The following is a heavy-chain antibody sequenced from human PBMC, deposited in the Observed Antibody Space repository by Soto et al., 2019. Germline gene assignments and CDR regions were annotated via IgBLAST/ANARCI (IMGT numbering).Heavy chain of an antibody. D-gene: IGHD3-3*01. V-gene: IGHV4-34*01. Sequence: PSETLSLTCAVYGGSFSGYYLSWIRQPPGKGLEWIGEINHSGSTNYNPSLKSRVTISVDTSKNQFSLKLSSVTAADTAVYYCARGFGNTYYDFWSGYQDYFDYWGQGTLVTVSS. CDR1: GGSFSGYY. CDR3: ARGFGNTYYDFWSGYQDYFDY. J-gene: IGHJ4*02. CDR2: INHSGST.